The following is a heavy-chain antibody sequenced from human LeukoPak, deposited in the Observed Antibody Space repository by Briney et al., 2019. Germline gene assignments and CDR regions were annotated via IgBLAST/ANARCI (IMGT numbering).Heavy chain of an antibody. D-gene: IGHD5-18*01. CDR1: GFTFDDYA. J-gene: IGHJ4*02. Sequence: GGSLRLSCAASGFTFDDYAMHWVRQAPGKGLEWVSGISWNSGSIGYADSVKGRFTISRDNAKNSLYLQMNSLRAEDTALYYCARGGYPAYDYWGQGTLVTVSS. CDR2: ISWNSGSI. CDR3: ARGGYPAYDY. V-gene: IGHV3-9*01.